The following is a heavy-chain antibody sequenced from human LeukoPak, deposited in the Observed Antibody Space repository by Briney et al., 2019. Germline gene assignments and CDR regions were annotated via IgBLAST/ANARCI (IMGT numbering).Heavy chain of an antibody. D-gene: IGHD1-7*01. V-gene: IGHV1-46*01. CDR1: GYTFTSYY. CDR2: IYPSGGST. J-gene: IGHJ3*02. CDR3: ARGELLQGAFDI. Sequence: ASVKVSCKASGYTFTSYYMHWVRQAPGQGLEWNGIIYPSGGSTSYAQKFQGRVTMTRDTSTSTVYMELSSLRSEDTAVYYFARGELLQGAFDIWGQGTMVTVSS.